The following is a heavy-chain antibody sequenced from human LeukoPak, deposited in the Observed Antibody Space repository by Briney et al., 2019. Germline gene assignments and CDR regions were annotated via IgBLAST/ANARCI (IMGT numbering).Heavy chain of an antibody. V-gene: IGHV3-23*01. CDR3: VRALNYWYLDL. J-gene: IGHJ2*01. CDR1: GFTLSSFD. Sequence: PGGSLRLSCAASGFTLSSFDVSWVRQAPGKGLEWVSASGTTGGSTYADSVKGRFTISRDNSKSSMFLQMNSLRGEDTAIYYCVRALNYWYLDLWGRGTLVTVSS. CDR2: SGTTGGST.